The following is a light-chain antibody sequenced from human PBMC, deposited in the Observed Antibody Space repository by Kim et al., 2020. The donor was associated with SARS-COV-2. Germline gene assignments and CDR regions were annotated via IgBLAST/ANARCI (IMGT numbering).Light chain of an antibody. Sequence: SASAGETVTITCQASQDIRKYLNWFQQKPGKAPKLLIYDAVSLETGVPSRFSGSGSGTHFTFTIRSLQPEDIATYFCQQYDLLPYTFGQGTKVGI. CDR2: DAV. V-gene: IGKV1-33*01. CDR3: QQYDLLPYT. J-gene: IGKJ2*01. CDR1: QDIRKY.